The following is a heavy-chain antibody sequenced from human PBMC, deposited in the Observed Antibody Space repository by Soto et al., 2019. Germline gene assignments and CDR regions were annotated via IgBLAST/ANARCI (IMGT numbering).Heavy chain of an antibody. Sequence: SETLSLTCTVSGGSISSYYWSWIRQPPGKGLEWIGYIYYSGSTNYNPSLKSRVTISVDTSKNQFSLKLSSVTAADTAVYYCARDKYYDTDDAFDIWGQGTMVTVS. CDR3: ARDKYYDTDDAFDI. V-gene: IGHV4-59*01. CDR1: GGSISSYY. D-gene: IGHD3-9*01. J-gene: IGHJ3*02. CDR2: IYYSGST.